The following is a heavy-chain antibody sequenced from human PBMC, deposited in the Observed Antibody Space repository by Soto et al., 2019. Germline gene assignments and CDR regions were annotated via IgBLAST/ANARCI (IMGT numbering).Heavy chain of an antibody. D-gene: IGHD4-17*01. CDR2: IYHSGRT. J-gene: IGHJ4*02. Sequence: SETLSLTCTVSGVSISSGGYYWGWIRQHPGKGLEWIGNIYHSGRTYYNPSLKSRVIMSVDTSKNHFSLNLNSVTAADTAMYSCASVIGGDSEYYFDYWGQGTLVTVSS. CDR1: GVSISSGGYY. V-gene: IGHV4-31*02. CDR3: ASVIGGDSEYYFDY.